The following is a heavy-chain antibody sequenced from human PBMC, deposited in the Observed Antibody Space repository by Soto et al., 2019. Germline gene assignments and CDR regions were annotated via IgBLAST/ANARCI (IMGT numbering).Heavy chain of an antibody. V-gene: IGHV4-4*02. J-gene: IGHJ4*02. CDR3: ARAKDFWSGYRNGGYFDY. D-gene: IGHD3-3*01. CDR2: IYHSGST. CDR1: GGSISSSNW. Sequence: QVQLQESGPGLVKPSGTLSLTCAVSGGSISSSNWWSWVRQPPGKGLEWIGEIYHSGSTNYNPSLKSRVTIQVDKSKNQFSLKLSSVTAADTAVYYCARAKDFWSGYRNGGYFDYWGQGTLVTVSS.